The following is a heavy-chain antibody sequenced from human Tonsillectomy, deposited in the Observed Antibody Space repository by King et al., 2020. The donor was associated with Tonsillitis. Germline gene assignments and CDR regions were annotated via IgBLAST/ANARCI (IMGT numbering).Heavy chain of an antibody. CDR2: IRYDGSHT. CDR1: GFTFSDFG. J-gene: IGHJ3*02. V-gene: IGHV3-30*02. D-gene: IGHD6-25*01. Sequence: VQLVESGGGVVQPGGSLRLSCAASGFTFSDFGMHWVRQSPDKGLAWVAFIRYDGSHTYYTDSVRGRFTISRDNSKNTLFLQMSSLTPEDTGIYFCAKEREQRLESDVFGRWGQGTLVTVSS. CDR3: AKEREQRLESDVFGR.